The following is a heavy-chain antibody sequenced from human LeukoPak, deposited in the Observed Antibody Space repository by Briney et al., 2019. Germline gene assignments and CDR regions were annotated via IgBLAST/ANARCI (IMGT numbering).Heavy chain of an antibody. CDR1: GFTFSSYE. J-gene: IGHJ4*02. Sequence: GGSLRLSCAASGFTFSSYEMNWVRQAPGKGLEWVSYISSNGSTIYYADSVKGRFTISRDNAKNSLYLQMNSLRAEDTAVYYCARDLGEPSDYWGQGTLVTVSS. D-gene: IGHD1-26*01. CDR2: ISSNGSTI. V-gene: IGHV3-48*03. CDR3: ARDLGEPSDY.